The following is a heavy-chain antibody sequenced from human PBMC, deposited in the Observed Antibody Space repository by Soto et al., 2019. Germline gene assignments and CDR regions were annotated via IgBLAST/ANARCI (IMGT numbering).Heavy chain of an antibody. CDR2: ISYDGSNK. CDR1: GFSLSSYG. V-gene: IGHV3-30*18. Sequence: QVPLVESGGGVVQPGRSLRLSCAASGFSLSSYGMYWVRQAPGKGPEWVAVISYDGSNKDYVDSVKGRFTISRDNSKDRLYLQMNSLRAEDTAVCSCAKDGRGVRHHYWGQGTLVTVSS. J-gene: IGHJ4*02. D-gene: IGHD3-10*01. CDR3: AKDGRGVRHHY.